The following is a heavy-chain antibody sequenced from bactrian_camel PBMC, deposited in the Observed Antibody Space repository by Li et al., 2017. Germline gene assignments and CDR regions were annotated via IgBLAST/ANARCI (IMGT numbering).Heavy chain of an antibody. Sequence: HVQLVESGGGSVQAGGSLRLSCQGSGFPSRYLNCLGWFRQAPGKQREGVGGLYTGDGSTHYSDSVKGRFTIVQDKAKNAVYLQMNNLKPEDSGMYHCAVDIRNPDLHPGESGCSAFQYWGQGTQVTVS. D-gene: IGHD1*01. CDR2: LYTGDGST. J-gene: IGHJ4*01. V-gene: IGHV3S63*01. CDR1: GFPSRYLNC. CDR3: AVDIRNPDLHPGESGCSAFQY.